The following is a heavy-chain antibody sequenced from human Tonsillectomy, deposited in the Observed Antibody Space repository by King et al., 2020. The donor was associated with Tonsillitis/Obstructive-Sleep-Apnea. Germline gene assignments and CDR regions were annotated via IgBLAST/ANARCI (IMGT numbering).Heavy chain of an antibody. CDR2: IYYSGST. CDR1: GGSISSGGYY. Sequence: VQLQESGPGLVKPSQTLSLTCTVSGGSISSGGYYCSWIRQHPGKGLEWIGYIYYSGSTDYNPSLKSRVTISVDTSKNQFSLKLSSVTAADTAVYYCARTDYGDLADHFDYWGQGALVTVSS. CDR3: ARTDYGDLADHFDY. J-gene: IGHJ4*02. V-gene: IGHV4-31*03. D-gene: IGHD4-17*01.